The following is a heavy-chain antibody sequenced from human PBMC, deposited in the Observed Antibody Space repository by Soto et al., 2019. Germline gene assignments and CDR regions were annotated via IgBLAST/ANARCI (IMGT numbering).Heavy chain of an antibody. CDR2: IIPMSGIG. J-gene: IGHJ6*02. V-gene: IGHV1-69*01. CDR1: GGTFSSSA. Sequence: QVQLVQSGAEVKKPGSSVKVSCKASGGTFSSSAIIWVRQAPGQGLEWMGGIIPMSGIGKYAQKFQGRVTITAADSTSTVSMELNRLRSEDTAVYYCVRDGSIAAAGSNYYYGMDVWGQGTTVTVSS. D-gene: IGHD6-13*01. CDR3: VRDGSIAAAGSNYYYGMDV.